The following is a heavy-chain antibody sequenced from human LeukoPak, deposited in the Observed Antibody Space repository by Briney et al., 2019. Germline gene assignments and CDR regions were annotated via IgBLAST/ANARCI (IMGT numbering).Heavy chain of an antibody. CDR2: INPSGVT. Sequence: SETLSLTCGVPGRSLGAVFWTWIRQAPGKGLEWIGEINPSGVTNYNPSLKSRVTMSVDTTNNQVSLKLSSVTASDRAVYYFARGGRWLQHRRASYYFLDFWGKGTTVTVSS. CDR1: GRSLGAVF. V-gene: IGHV4-34*01. J-gene: IGHJ6*03. CDR3: ARGGRWLQHRRASYYFLDF. D-gene: IGHD5-24*01.